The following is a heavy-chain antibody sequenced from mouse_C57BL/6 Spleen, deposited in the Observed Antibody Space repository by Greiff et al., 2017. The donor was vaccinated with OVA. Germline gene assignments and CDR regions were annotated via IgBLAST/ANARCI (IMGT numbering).Heavy chain of an antibody. D-gene: IGHD5-5*01. J-gene: IGHJ4*01. Sequence: VQLQQSGPELVKPGASVKISCKASGYSFTDYNMNWVKQSNGKSLEWIGVINPIYGTTSYNQKFKGKATLTVDKSSSTAYMQLNSLTSEDSAVYYCASNEPTSNAMDDWGQGTSVTVSS. CDR1: GYSFTDYN. CDR2: INPIYGTT. V-gene: IGHV1-39*01. CDR3: ASNEPTSNAMDD.